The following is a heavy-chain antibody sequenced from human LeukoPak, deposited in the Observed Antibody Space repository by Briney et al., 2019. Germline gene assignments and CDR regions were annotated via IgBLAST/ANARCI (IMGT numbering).Heavy chain of an antibody. V-gene: IGHV3-7*01. CDR3: ARGDTSGYYYRFFDY. J-gene: IGHJ4*02. D-gene: IGHD3-22*01. CDR2: IKEGGSGI. Sequence: GGSLRLSCGASGFTFSSYWMSWVRQAPGKGLEWVANIKEGGSGIYYVDSVEGRFTISRDNAKKSLYLQMNSLRAEDTAVYYCARGDTSGYYYRFFDYWGQGTLVTVSS. CDR1: GFTFSSYW.